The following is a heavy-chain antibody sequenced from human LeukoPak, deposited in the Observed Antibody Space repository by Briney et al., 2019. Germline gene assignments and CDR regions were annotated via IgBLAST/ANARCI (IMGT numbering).Heavy chain of an antibody. J-gene: IGHJ4*02. CDR2: ISGSGGNT. D-gene: IGHD1-26*01. V-gene: IGHV3-23*01. CDR1: GFTFSSYA. CDR3: AKVGGSYGY. Sequence: PGRSLRLSCAASGFTFSSYAMSWVRQAPGKGLEWVSAISGSGGNTYYADSVKGRFTISRDNSKNTLYLQMKSLRAEDTAVYYCAKVGGSYGYWGQGTLVTVSS.